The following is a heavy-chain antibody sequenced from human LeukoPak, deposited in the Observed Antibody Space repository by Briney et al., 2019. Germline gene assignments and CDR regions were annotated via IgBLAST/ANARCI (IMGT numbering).Heavy chain of an antibody. J-gene: IGHJ5*02. CDR1: GGSIRGYS. D-gene: IGHD6-19*01. V-gene: IGHV4-59*01. Sequence: PSETLSLTCTVSGGSIRGYSWSWLRQPPGKGLEWLGYISDSGSTSYNPSLKTRIIISLDTSKNQFSLKVSSVTAADTAVYYCARAHSSGWPHMFDPWGQGTLVTVPS. CDR2: ISDSGST. CDR3: ARAHSSGWPHMFDP.